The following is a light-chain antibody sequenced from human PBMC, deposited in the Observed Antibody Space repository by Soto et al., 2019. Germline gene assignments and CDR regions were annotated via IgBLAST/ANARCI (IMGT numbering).Light chain of an antibody. CDR1: QSVSSSY. Sequence: IVLTQSPGTLSLSPGEGATLSCRASQSVSSSYLAWYQQKAGQAPRLLIYGASSRATGIPDRFSGSGSGTDFTLTISRLEPEDFAVYYCQQYGTSPRTFGQGTKVDIK. CDR3: QQYGTSPRT. V-gene: IGKV3-20*01. J-gene: IGKJ1*01. CDR2: GAS.